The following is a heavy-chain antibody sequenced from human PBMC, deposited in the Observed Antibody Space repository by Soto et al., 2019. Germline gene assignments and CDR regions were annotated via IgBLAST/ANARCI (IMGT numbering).Heavy chain of an antibody. Sequence: GESLKISCNGSGYSFTSYWIGWVRQMPGKGLEWMGIIYPGDSDTRYSPSFQGQVTISADKSISTAYPQWSSLKASDTAMYYCARRSGSYHSFYYYYGMDVWGQGTTVTVSS. CDR3: ARRSGSYHSFYYYYGMDV. J-gene: IGHJ6*02. V-gene: IGHV5-51*01. D-gene: IGHD1-26*01. CDR2: IYPGDSDT. CDR1: GYSFTSYW.